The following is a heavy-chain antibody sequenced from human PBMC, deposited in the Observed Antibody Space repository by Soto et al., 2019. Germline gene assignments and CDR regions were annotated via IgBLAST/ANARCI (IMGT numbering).Heavy chain of an antibody. CDR2: IYWDDDK. Sequence: PTQTLTLTCTFSGFSLSTSGVGVGWIRQPPGKALEWLALIYWDDDKRYSPSLKSRLTITKDTSKNQVVLTMTNMDPVDTATYYCAHSTSDSSSWPDAFDIWGQGTMVTVSS. CDR1: GFSLSTSGVG. CDR3: AHSTSDSSSWPDAFDI. D-gene: IGHD6-13*01. V-gene: IGHV2-5*02. J-gene: IGHJ3*02.